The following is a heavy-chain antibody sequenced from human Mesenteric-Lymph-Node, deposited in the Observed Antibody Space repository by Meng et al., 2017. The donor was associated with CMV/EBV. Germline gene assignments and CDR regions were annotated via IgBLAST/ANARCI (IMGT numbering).Heavy chain of an antibody. J-gene: IGHJ4*02. CDR2: INGDGTTT. CDR1: GFTFSSYG. Sequence: GESLKISCAASGFTFSSYGMHWVRQGPGKRLVWVSHINGDGTTTKYADSVKGRFTISRDNAKNTLYLQMNSLRDEDTAVYYCARVTGEWWGWGQGTLVTVSS. CDR3: ARVTGEWWG. V-gene: IGHV3-74*03. D-gene: IGHD7-27*01.